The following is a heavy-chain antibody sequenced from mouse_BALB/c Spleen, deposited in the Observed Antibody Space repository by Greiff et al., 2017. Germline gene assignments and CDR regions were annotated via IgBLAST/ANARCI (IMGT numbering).Heavy chain of an antibody. CDR2: INPDSSTI. CDR3: ARRGSNYAMDY. CDR1: GFDFSRYW. J-gene: IGHJ4*01. Sequence: EVKLVESGGGLVQPGGSLKLSCAASGFDFSRYWMSWVRQAPGKGLEWIGEINPDSSTINYTPSLKDKFIISRDNAKNTLYLQMSKVRSEDTALYYCARRGSNYAMDYWGQGTSVTVSS. V-gene: IGHV4-1*02.